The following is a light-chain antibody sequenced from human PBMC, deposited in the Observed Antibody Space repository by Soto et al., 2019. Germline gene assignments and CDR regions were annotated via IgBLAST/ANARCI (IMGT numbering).Light chain of an antibody. CDR1: SGDIGTYYL. CDR3: CSYAGRSTVI. J-gene: IGLJ2*01. Sequence: QSALTQPASVSGSPGQSITISCTGTSGDIGTYYLVSWYQQHPGRAPKLIIFEGNKRPSGVSNRFSASKSGNTVSLAISGLQAEDEADYHCCSYAGRSTVICGGGTKLTVL. CDR2: EGN. V-gene: IGLV2-23*01.